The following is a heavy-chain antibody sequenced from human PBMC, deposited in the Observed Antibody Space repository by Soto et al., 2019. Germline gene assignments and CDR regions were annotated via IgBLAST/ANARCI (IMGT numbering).Heavy chain of an antibody. J-gene: IGHJ4*02. V-gene: IGHV1-18*01. D-gene: IGHD3-10*01. CDR2: ISAYNGNT. CDR3: ARITMVRGVIITWDY. Sequence: QVQLVQSGAEVKKPGASVKVSCKASGYTFTSYGISWVRQAHGQGLEWMGWISAYNGNTNYAQKLEGRVTMTTSTSTSTAYMELRSRRSDDTAVYYCARITMVRGVIITWDYWGQGTLVTVSS. CDR1: GYTFTSYG.